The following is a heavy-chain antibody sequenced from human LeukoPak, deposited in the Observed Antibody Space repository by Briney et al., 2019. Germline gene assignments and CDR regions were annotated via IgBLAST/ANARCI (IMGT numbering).Heavy chain of an antibody. CDR2: INPNSGGT. D-gene: IGHD6-6*01. J-gene: IGHJ5*02. CDR3: ARSSIATRPGTGFDP. V-gene: IGHV1-2*02. Sequence: GASVKVSCKASRYTFTAYYMHWVRQAPGQGLELMGWINPNSGGTNYAHKFQGRVTMTRDTSISTAYMELSRLRSDDTAVYYCARSSIATRPGTGFDPWGQGTLVTVSS. CDR1: RYTFTAYY.